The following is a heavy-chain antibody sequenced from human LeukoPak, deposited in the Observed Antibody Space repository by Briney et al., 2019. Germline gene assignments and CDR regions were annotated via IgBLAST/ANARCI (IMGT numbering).Heavy chain of an antibody. CDR2: INPSGGST. J-gene: IGHJ4*02. CDR3: ARYGHSPFFDY. Sequence: SVKVSCKASGYTFTNYHMNWVRQAPGQGLEWMGIINPSGGSTTNAQKFQGRVIMTRDMSTSTVYMELSSLRSEDTAVYFCARYGHSPFFDYWGQGTLVIVSS. V-gene: IGHV1-46*01. D-gene: IGHD4-17*01. CDR1: GYTFTNYH.